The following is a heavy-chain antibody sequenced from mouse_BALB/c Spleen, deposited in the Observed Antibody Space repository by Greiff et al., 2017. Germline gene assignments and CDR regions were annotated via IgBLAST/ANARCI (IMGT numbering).Heavy chain of an antibody. J-gene: IGHJ2*01. V-gene: IGHV1-69*02. Sequence: QVQLQQPGAELVKPGAPVKLSCKASGYTFTSYWMNWVKQRPGRGLEWIGRIDPSDSETHYNQKFKDKATLTVDKSSSTAYIQLSSLTSEDSAVYYCARVDDYDGYYFDYWGQGTTLTVSS. D-gene: IGHD2-4*01. CDR1: GYTFTSYW. CDR3: ARVDDYDGYYFDY. CDR2: IDPSDSET.